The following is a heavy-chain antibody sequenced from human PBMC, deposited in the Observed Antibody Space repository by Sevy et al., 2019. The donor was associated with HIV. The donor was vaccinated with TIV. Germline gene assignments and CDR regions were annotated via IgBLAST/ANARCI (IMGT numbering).Heavy chain of an antibody. J-gene: IGHJ4*02. CDR3: AREAVGASSTHFDY. CDR2: FNPDSGYT. V-gene: IGHV1-2*02. Sequence: ASVKVSCKAFGYTFTDYYIHWVRQAPGQGPEWMGWFNPDSGYTKYAQKFLGRVTMTRDTSISTAYMDLSRLGSDDTAVYYCAREAVGASSTHFDYWGQGTLVSVSS. D-gene: IGHD1-26*01. CDR1: GYTFTDYY.